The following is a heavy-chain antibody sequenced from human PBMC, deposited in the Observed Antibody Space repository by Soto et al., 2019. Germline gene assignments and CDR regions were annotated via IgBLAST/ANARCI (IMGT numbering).Heavy chain of an antibody. V-gene: IGHV3-11*06. D-gene: IGHD2-15*01. J-gene: IGHJ3*02. CDR1: GFTFSDYY. CDR3: ATGVGYCSGGSCPTYFSAFDI. CDR2: ISSSSSYT. Sequence: PGGSLSLSCAASGFTFSDYYMSWIRQAPGKGLEWVSYISSSSSYTNYADSVKGRFTISRDNAKNSLYLQMNSLRAEDTTVYYCATGVGYCSGGSCPTYFSAFDIWGQGTMVTVSS.